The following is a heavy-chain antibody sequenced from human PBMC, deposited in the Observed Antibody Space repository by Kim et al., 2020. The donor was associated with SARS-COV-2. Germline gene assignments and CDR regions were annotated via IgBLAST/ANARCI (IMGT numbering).Heavy chain of an antibody. D-gene: IGHD2-21*02. Sequence: ASVKVSCKASGYTFTSYAMHWVRQAPGQSLEWMGWINAGNGNTKYSQKFQGRVTITRDTSASTAYMELSSLRSEDTAVYYCARGRIVVVTAMRVFATWGQGSLVPVS. J-gene: IGHJ5*02. V-gene: IGHV1-3*01. CDR1: GYTFTSYA. CDR3: ARGRIVVVTAMRVFAT. CDR2: INAGNGNT.